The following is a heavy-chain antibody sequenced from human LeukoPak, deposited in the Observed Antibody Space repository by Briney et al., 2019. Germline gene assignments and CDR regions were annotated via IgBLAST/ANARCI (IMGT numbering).Heavy chain of an antibody. D-gene: IGHD3-10*01. CDR2: IKQDGSEK. CDR3: ARDTYYYGSGSYFWGPNYYYMDV. CDR1: GFTFSSYW. V-gene: IGHV3-7*01. Sequence: PGGSLRLSCAASGFTFSSYWMSWVRQAPGKGLEWVANIKQDGSEKYYVDSVKGRFTISRDNAKNSLYLQMNSLRAEDTAVYYCARDTYYYGSGSYFWGPNYYYMDVWGKGTTVTVSS. J-gene: IGHJ6*03.